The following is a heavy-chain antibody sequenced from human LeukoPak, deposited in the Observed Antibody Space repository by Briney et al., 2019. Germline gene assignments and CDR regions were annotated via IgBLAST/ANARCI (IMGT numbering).Heavy chain of an antibody. CDR3: AREIENYYGSGSYGHGAFDI. CDR2: ISPSGST. D-gene: IGHD3-10*01. V-gene: IGHV1-46*01. Sequence: ASVKVSCKASGYIFSHYYIHWVRQAPGQGLEWMGEISPSGSTSYSQEFQGRVTMTRDASTSTAYMELSSLRSEDTAVYYCAREIENYYGSGSYGHGAFDIWGQGTMVTVSS. CDR1: GYIFSHYY. J-gene: IGHJ3*02.